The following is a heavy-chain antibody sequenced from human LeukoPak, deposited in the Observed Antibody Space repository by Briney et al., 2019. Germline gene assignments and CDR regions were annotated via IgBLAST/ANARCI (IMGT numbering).Heavy chain of an antibody. CDR2: ISGGGGTT. CDR3: ASGVTFGGVIVHDY. J-gene: IGHJ4*02. CDR1: GFTFSSYN. V-gene: IGHV3-23*01. Sequence: GGSLRLSCAASGFTFSSYNMNWVRQAPGKGLEWVSGISGGGGTTYYADSVKGRFTISRDNSKNTLYLQMNSLRAEDTAVYHCASGVTFGGVIVHDYWGQGTLVTVSS. D-gene: IGHD3-16*02.